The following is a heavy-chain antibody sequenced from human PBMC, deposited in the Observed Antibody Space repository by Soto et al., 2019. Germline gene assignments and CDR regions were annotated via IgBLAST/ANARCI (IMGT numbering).Heavy chain of an antibody. J-gene: IGHJ4*02. CDR3: AKDKEIQRARGYFDY. D-gene: IGHD1-1*01. CDR1: GFTFSSYA. Sequence: PGGSLRLSCAASGFTFSSYAMSWVRQAPGKGLEWVSAISGSGGSTYYADSVKGRFTISRDNSKNTLYLQMNSLRAEDTAVYYCAKDKEIQRARGYFDYWGQGTLVTVSS. CDR2: ISGSGGST. V-gene: IGHV3-23*01.